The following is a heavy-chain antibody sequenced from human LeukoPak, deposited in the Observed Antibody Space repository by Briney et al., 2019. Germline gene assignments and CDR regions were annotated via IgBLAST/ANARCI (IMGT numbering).Heavy chain of an antibody. J-gene: IGHJ5*02. D-gene: IGHD3-10*01. V-gene: IGHV1-46*01. Sequence: ASVKVSCKASGYTFTSYYMHWVRQAPGQGLEWMGIINPSGGSTSYAQKFQGRVTMTRDMSTSAVYMELSSLRSEDTAVYYCARAQGTSHLDPWGQGTLVTVSS. CDR3: ARAQGTSHLDP. CDR2: INPSGGST. CDR1: GYTFTSYY.